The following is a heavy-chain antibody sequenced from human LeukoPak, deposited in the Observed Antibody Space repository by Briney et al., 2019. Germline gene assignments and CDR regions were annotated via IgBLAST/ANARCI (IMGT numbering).Heavy chain of an antibody. J-gene: IGHJ5*02. V-gene: IGHV4-39*02. Sequence: PSETLSLTCTVSGGSIGSSGYYWGWIRQPPGKGLEWIVNIYYVGSTYYNPSLNSRVTISVDTSKNHFSLKLSSVTAADTAVYYCARGMGGYCSGGSCYSGPNWFDPWGQGTLVTVSS. CDR2: IYYVGST. CDR1: GGSIGSSGYY. D-gene: IGHD2-15*01. CDR3: ARGMGGYCSGGSCYSGPNWFDP.